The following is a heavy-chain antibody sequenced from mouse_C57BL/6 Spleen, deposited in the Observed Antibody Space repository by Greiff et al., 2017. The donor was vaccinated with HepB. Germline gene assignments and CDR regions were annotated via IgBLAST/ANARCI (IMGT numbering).Heavy chain of an antibody. CDR3: AREYSSNFYAMDY. V-gene: IGHV1-64*01. J-gene: IGHJ4*01. CDR1: GYTFTSYW. D-gene: IGHD2-5*01. Sequence: QVQLQQPGAELVKPGASVKLSCKASGYTFTSYWMHWVKQRPGQGLEWIGMIHPNSGSTNYNEKFKSKATLTVDKSSSTAYMELSSLTSEDSAVYYCAREYSSNFYAMDYWGQGTSVTVSS. CDR2: IHPNSGST.